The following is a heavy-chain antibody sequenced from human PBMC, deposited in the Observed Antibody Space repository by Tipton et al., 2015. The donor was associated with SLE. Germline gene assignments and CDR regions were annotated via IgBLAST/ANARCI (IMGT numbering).Heavy chain of an antibody. CDR2: IYNRGTI. CDR1: GGSIRSGSYY. V-gene: IGHV4-61*09. CDR3: GRAYTSAPPKNYYYYGMDV. D-gene: IGHD3-16*01. J-gene: IGHJ6*02. Sequence: TLSLTCTVSGGSIRSGSYYWIWLRQPAGKRLEWIGHIYNRGTISYNPSLESRVTISLDTSNNQFSLKVASVTAADTAVYYCGRAYTSAPPKNYYYYGMDVWGQGTTVTVSS.